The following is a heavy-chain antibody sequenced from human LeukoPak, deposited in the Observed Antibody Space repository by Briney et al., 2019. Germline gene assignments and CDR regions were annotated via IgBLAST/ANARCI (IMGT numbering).Heavy chain of an antibody. CDR3: ARGASSAYYVDY. Sequence: ASVKVSCKVSGYTLTELSMHWVRQAPGEGLEWMGAFDPEDGETIYAQKFQGRVTLTEDTSTDTAYMELSSLRSEDTAVYYCARGASSAYYVDYWGQGTLLTVSS. CDR1: GYTLTELS. CDR2: FDPEDGET. D-gene: IGHD3-22*01. J-gene: IGHJ4*02. V-gene: IGHV1-24*01.